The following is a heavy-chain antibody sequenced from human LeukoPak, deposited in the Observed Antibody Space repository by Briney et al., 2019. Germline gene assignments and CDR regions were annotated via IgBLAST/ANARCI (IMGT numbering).Heavy chain of an antibody. CDR1: GGSISNYY. CDR2: IYTGGGT. V-gene: IGHV4-4*07. Sequence: PSETLSLTCTVSGGSISNYYWSWIRQPDGKGLGWIGRIYTGGGTNYNPSLKSRVTMSVSKNHFSLKLSSVTAADTAVYHCARSSRVAGGHYYFDYWGQGTLVTVSS. CDR3: ARSSRVAGGHYYFDY. J-gene: IGHJ4*02. D-gene: IGHD6-13*01.